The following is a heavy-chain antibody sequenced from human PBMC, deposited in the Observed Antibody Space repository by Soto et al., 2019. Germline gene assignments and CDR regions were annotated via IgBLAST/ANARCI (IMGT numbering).Heavy chain of an antibody. V-gene: IGHV4-39*01. Sequence: PSETLCITCTISVGSISSSSYYWGWIRQPPGKGLEWIGSIYYSGSTYYNPSLKSRVTISVDTSKNQFSLKLSSVTAADTAVYYCASSRGYSYGSIDYWGQGTMVTVSS. CDR2: IYYSGST. CDR1: VGSISSSSYY. J-gene: IGHJ4*02. CDR3: ASSRGYSYGSIDY. D-gene: IGHD5-18*01.